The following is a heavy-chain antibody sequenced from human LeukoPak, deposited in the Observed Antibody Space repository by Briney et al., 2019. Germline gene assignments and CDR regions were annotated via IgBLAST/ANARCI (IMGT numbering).Heavy chain of an antibody. D-gene: IGHD3-10*01. Sequence: ASVKVSCKASGYTFTSYGISWVRQAPGQGLEWMGWISAYNGNTNYAQKLQGRVTMTTDTSTSTAYMELRSLRSDDTAVYYCARGVASGSYYNVGYYYYYYMDVWGKGTTVTISS. CDR2: ISAYNGNT. CDR3: ARGVASGSYYNVGYYYYYYMDV. V-gene: IGHV1-18*01. J-gene: IGHJ6*03. CDR1: GYTFTSYG.